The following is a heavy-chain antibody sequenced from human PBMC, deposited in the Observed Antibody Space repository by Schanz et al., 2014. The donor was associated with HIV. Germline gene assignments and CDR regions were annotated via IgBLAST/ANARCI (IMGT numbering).Heavy chain of an antibody. CDR3: AKDGSWEAFDGFEI. D-gene: IGHD1-26*01. J-gene: IGHJ3*02. CDR2: ISYDGSNK. V-gene: IGHV3-30*18. Sequence: QVQLVESGGGVVQPGRSLRLSCAGSGLTFSSYGMHWVRQAPGKGLEGVAVISYDGSNKYYADSVKGRFTISRDNSKNTLYLQMNSLRAEDTAVYYCAKDGSWEAFDGFEIWGQGTMVTVSS. CDR1: GLTFSSYG.